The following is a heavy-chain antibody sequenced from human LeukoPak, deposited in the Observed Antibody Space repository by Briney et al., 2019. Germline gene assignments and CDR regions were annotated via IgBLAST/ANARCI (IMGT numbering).Heavy chain of an antibody. CDR1: GFTFSSYE. CDR3: ARGGGLLWFGEYSGP. V-gene: IGHV3-48*03. CDR2: ISSSGSTI. D-gene: IGHD3-10*01. Sequence: GGSLRLSCAASGFTFSSYEMNWVRQAPGKGLEWVSYISSSGSTIHYADSVKGRFTIPRDNAKNSLYLQMNSLRAEDTAVYYCARGGGLLWFGEYSGPWGQGTLVTVSS. J-gene: IGHJ5*02.